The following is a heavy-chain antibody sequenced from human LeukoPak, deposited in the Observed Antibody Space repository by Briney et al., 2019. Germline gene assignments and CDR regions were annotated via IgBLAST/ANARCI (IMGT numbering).Heavy chain of an antibody. CDR1: GYTFTSYG. Sequence: ASVKVSCKASGYTFTSYGISWVRQAPGQGLEWMGWISAYNGNTNYAQKLQGRVTMTTDTSTSTAYMELRSLRSDDAAVYYCARVQGITMVRGVQASYYNYMDVWGKGTTVTISS. V-gene: IGHV1-18*01. J-gene: IGHJ6*03. CDR3: ARVQGITMVRGVQASYYNYMDV. CDR2: ISAYNGNT. D-gene: IGHD3-10*01.